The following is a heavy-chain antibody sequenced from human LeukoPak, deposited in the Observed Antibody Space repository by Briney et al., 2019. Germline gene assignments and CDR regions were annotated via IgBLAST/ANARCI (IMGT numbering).Heavy chain of an antibody. J-gene: IGHJ4*02. V-gene: IGHV4-34*01. CDR3: ARDSGWLVYFDY. CDR2: INHSGST. CDR1: GGSFSGYS. D-gene: IGHD5-12*01. Sequence: SETLSLTCAVYGGSFSGYSWSWIRQPPGKGLERIGKINHSGSTNYNPSLKSRVTISIDTSKSQFSLNLTSVTAADTSMYYCARDSGWLVYFDYWGQGTLVTVSS.